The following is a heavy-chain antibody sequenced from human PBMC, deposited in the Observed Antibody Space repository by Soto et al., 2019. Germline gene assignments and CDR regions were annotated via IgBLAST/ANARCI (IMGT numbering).Heavy chain of an antibody. CDR3: ARGAVDGTGGNAFDI. CDR1: GDSVSSNSAA. CDR2: TYYRSKWYN. Sequence: SQTLSLTCAISGDSVSSNSAAWNWIRQSPSRGIEWLGRTYYRSKWYNDYAVSVKSRIHINPDTSKNQISLQLNSVTPEDTAVYYCARGAVDGTGGNAFDIWGQWTMVTVSS. D-gene: IGHD6-19*01. J-gene: IGHJ3*02. V-gene: IGHV6-1*01.